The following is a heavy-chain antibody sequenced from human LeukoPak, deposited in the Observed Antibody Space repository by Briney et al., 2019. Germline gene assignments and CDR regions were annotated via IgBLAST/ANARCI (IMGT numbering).Heavy chain of an antibody. J-gene: IGHJ4*02. CDR1: GFTFSSYV. V-gene: IGHV3-30*04. CDR2: ISYDGSNE. D-gene: IGHD3-3*01. CDR3: ARAPMKDYDFWSGYLDY. Sequence: GGSLRLSCAASGFTFSSYVMHWVRQAPGKGLEWVAIISYDGSNEYYADSVKGRFTISRDNSKNTLYLQMNSLRAEDTAVYYCARAPMKDYDFWSGYLDYWGQGTLVTVSS.